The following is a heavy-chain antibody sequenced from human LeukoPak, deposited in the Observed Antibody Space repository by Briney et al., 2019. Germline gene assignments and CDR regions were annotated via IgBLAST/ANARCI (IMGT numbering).Heavy chain of an antibody. Sequence: RGSLRLSCAASGFTFSSYWMSWVRQAPGKGLEWVANMNEDGSVKNYVVSVKGRFTISRDNAKSSLYLQMNSLRAEDTAIYYCAVDGGYNRFDPWGQGTLVTVPS. CDR1: GFTFSSYW. CDR3: AVDGGYNRFDP. V-gene: IGHV3-7*04. D-gene: IGHD3-16*01. J-gene: IGHJ5*02. CDR2: MNEDGSVK.